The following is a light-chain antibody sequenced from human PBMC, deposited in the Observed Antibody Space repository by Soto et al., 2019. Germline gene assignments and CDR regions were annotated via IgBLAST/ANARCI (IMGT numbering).Light chain of an antibody. CDR1: SSNIGSPFD. V-gene: IGLV1-40*01. CDR3: QAYDYSLTASV. J-gene: IGLJ3*02. Sequence: QSALTQPPSVSGAPAQRVTISCTGNSSNIGSPFDVHWYQHLPGTAPKLVIFGNRNRPSGVPERFSGSKSGTSASLAITGLQAEDEADYYCQAYDYSLTASVFGGGTKLTVL. CDR2: GNR.